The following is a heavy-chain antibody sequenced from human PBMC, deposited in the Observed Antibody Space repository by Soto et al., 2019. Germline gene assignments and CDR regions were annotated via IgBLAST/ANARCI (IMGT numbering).Heavy chain of an antibody. CDR3: ARGGQWDFLSDY. CDR2: ISAYNGNT. CDR1: GYTFTSYG. J-gene: IGHJ4*02. D-gene: IGHD1-26*01. V-gene: IGHV1-18*01. Sequence: GASVKVSCKASGYTFTSYGISWVRQAPGQGLEWMGWISAYNGNTHYEEKQQGRVTLTTDTSTSTAYMELRSLRSDDTDVYFCARGGQWDFLSDYWGQGTLVTVSS.